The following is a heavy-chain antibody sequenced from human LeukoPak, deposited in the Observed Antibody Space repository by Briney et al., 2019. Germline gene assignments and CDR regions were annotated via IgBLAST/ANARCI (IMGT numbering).Heavy chain of an antibody. Sequence: PSETLSLTCTVSGGSVSSGSYYWSWIRQPPGKGLEWIGYIYYSGSTNYNPSLKSRVTISVDTSKNQFSLKLNSVTAADTAVYYCARDRYDSYPMDVWGQGTTVTVSS. CDR2: IYYSGST. CDR3: ARDRYDSYPMDV. CDR1: GGSVSSGSYY. V-gene: IGHV4-61*01. D-gene: IGHD3-3*01. J-gene: IGHJ6*02.